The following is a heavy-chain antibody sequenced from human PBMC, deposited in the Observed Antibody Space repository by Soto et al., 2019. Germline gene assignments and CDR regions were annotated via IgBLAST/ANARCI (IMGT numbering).Heavy chain of an antibody. V-gene: IGHV4-59*01. CDR1: GGSISSYY. Sequence: QVQLQESGPGLVKPSETLSLTCTVSGGSISSYYWSWIRQPPGKGLEWIGYIYYSGSTNYNPSLKSRVTISVDTSKNQFSLKLSSVTAADTAVYYCARMQLGGYYYYYMDVWGKGTTVTVSS. J-gene: IGHJ6*03. CDR2: IYYSGST. D-gene: IGHD3-10*01. CDR3: ARMQLGGYYYYYMDV.